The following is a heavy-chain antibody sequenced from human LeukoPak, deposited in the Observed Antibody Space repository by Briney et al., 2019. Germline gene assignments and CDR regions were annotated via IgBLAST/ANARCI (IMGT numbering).Heavy chain of an antibody. CDR3: ARVFLRYYYDSSGYYDC. Sequence: GGSLRLSCAASGFTFNIYAMTWVRQAPGKGLEWVSAIGGSGGSTYYADSVKGRFTISRDNSKNTLYLQMNSLRAEDTAVYYCARVFLRYYYDSSGYYDCWGQGTLVTVSS. J-gene: IGHJ4*02. CDR2: IGGSGGST. D-gene: IGHD3-22*01. CDR1: GFTFNIYA. V-gene: IGHV3-23*01.